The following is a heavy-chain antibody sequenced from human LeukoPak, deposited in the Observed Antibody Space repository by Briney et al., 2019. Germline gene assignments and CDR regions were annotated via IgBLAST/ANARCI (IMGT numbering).Heavy chain of an antibody. V-gene: IGHV4-59*01. CDR3: ARVPTSHYDSSGYYFAY. J-gene: IGHJ4*02. Sequence: SETLSLTCAVYGGSISSDYWSWSWQPHGDGQEREGNIYYNRSASYNPSPKSRVLISVATSKNQIPLKLSSVTAADPAVYYCARVPTSHYDSSGYYFAYWGQGTLVTVSS. CDR2: IYYNRSA. CDR1: GGSISSDY. D-gene: IGHD3-22*01.